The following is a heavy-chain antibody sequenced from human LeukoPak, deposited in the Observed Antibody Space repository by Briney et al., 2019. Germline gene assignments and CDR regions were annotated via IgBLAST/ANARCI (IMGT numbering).Heavy chain of an antibody. CDR2: ISYNGRIQ. Sequence: PGGSLRLSCAASGFTFSSYALHWVRQAPGKGLEWVTIISYNGRIQYYADSVKGRFTISRDNSKNTLYLQMNGLRAEDTAIYYCARDIGGNSADYYFDYWGQGTLVTVSS. D-gene: IGHD3-16*01. CDR3: ARDIGGNSADYYFDY. J-gene: IGHJ4*02. CDR1: GFTFSSYA. V-gene: IGHV3-30*04.